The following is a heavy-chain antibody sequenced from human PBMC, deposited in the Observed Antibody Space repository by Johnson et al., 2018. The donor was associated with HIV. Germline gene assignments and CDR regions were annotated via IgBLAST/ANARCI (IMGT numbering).Heavy chain of an antibody. CDR2: TWFDGSKK. CDR3: ARERQEYGGNLNDAFDI. Sequence: QVQLVESGGGVVQPGKSLRLSCAASGFSFSSYGMHWVRQAPGKGLEWVAVTWFDGSKKYYSDSVKGRFTISRDNAKNTLYLQMNSLRAEDTALYYCARERQEYGGNLNDAFDIWGQGTMVTVSS. D-gene: IGHD4-23*01. J-gene: IGHJ3*02. CDR1: GFSFSSYG. V-gene: IGHV3-33*01.